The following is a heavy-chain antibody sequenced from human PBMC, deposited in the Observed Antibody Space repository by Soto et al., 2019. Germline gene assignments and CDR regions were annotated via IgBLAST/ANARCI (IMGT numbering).Heavy chain of an antibody. CDR2: IIPIFGTA. Sequence: SVKVSCKASGGTFSSYAISWVRQAPGQGLEWMGGIIPIFGTANYAQKFQGRVTITADESTSTAYMELSSLRSEDTAVYYCARDLARDYGDHRVYFDYWGQGTLVTGSS. V-gene: IGHV1-69*13. J-gene: IGHJ4*02. CDR1: GGTFSSYA. D-gene: IGHD4-17*01. CDR3: ARDLARDYGDHRVYFDY.